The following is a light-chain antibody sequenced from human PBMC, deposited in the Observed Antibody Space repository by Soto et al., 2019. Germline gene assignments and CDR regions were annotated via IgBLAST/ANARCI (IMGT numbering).Light chain of an antibody. Sequence: EIVMTQSPATLSVSPGERATLSCRASQSVSSNLVWYQQKPGQAPRLLLYDASTRATGIPARFSGSGSGTEFTLTISSLQSEDFAVYYCQQYNNWPPWTFGQGTKVEIK. J-gene: IGKJ1*01. CDR3: QQYNNWPPWT. V-gene: IGKV3-15*01. CDR2: DAS. CDR1: QSVSSN.